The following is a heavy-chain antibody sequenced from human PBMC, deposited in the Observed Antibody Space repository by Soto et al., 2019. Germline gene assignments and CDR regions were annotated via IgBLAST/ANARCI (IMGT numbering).Heavy chain of an antibody. V-gene: IGHV4-30-2*01. D-gene: IGHD3-10*01. CDR2: ILHTGGT. CDR3: ARLQFGEGFDY. J-gene: IGHJ4*02. CDR1: GGSISGGGFP. Sequence: PSETLSLTCAVSGGSISGGGFPWSWIRQPPGKGLEWIGYILHTGGTQYNPSLKSRVSMSVDKSKNQFSLHLTSVTAADTAVYYCARLQFGEGFDYWGQGALVTVSS.